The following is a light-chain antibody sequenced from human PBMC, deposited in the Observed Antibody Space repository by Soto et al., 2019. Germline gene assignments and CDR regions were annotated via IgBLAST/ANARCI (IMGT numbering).Light chain of an antibody. Sequence: QSALTQPPSASGSPGQSVTISCTGTSSDVGGYNYVSWYQQYPAKVPKLMVYEVNKRPSGVPDRFSGSKSGNTASLTVSGLQADDEADYYCTSYAGGNNVFGTGTKLTVL. V-gene: IGLV2-8*01. CDR1: SSDVGGYNY. J-gene: IGLJ1*01. CDR3: TSYAGGNNV. CDR2: EVN.